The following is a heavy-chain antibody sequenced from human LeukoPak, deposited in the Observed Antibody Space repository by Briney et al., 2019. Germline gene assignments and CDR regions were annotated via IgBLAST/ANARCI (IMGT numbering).Heavy chain of an antibody. J-gene: IGHJ4*02. CDR3: ARASSRYNWNLEDYFDY. D-gene: IGHD1-1*01. CDR2: IWYDGSNK. Sequence: GGSLRLSCAASGFTFSSYGMHWVRQAPGKGLEWVAVIWYDGSNKYYADSVKGRFTISRDNSKNTLYLQMNSLRAEDTAVYYCARASSRYNWNLEDYFDYWGQGTLVTVSS. CDR1: GFTFSSYG. V-gene: IGHV3-33*01.